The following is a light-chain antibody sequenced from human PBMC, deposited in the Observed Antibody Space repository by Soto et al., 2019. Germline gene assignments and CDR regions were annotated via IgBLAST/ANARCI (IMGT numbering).Light chain of an antibody. V-gene: IGKV1-6*01. CDR2: DAC. J-gene: IGKJ1*01. CDR3: LQDFNFPLT. Sequence: IQMTQSPSSLSASVGNRVTITCRASQSISTYLNWYQKTQGKAPNLXIYDACRLQSGVPSRFSGSGAGTECIRTITSLQPEDVATDYCLQDFNFPLTFGQGTKVDIK. CDR1: QSISTY.